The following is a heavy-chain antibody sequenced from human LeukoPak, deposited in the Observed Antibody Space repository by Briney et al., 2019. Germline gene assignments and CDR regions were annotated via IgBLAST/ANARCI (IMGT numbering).Heavy chain of an antibody. Sequence: PGGSLRLSCAASGFTFSSYSMNWVRQAPGKGLEWVSSISSSSSYIYYADSVKGRFTISRDNAKNSLYLQMNSLRAEDTAVYYCARWFSSDSRFDYWGQGTLVTVSS. D-gene: IGHD3-10*01. V-gene: IGHV3-21*01. CDR1: GFTFSSYS. J-gene: IGHJ4*02. CDR3: ARWFSSDSRFDY. CDR2: ISSSSSYI.